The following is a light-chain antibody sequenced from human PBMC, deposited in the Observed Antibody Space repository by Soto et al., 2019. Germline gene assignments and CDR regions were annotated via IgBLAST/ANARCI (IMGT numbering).Light chain of an antibody. CDR2: SND. J-gene: IGLJ3*02. Sequence: QSVLTQSPSASGTPGQRVAISCSGANSDIGSNAVNWYHQRPGTAPKLLIHSNDQRPSGLPDRFSGSKSGASASLVISGLQSEDEADYYCASWDDSLNGWVFGGGTQLTVL. CDR3: ASWDDSLNGWV. V-gene: IGLV1-44*01. CDR1: NSDIGSNA.